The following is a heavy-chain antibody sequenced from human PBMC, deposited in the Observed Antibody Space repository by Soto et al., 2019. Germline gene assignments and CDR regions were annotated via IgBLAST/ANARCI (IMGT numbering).Heavy chain of an antibody. CDR3: ARDKITGLFDY. V-gene: IGHV4-34*01. D-gene: IGHD2-8*02. J-gene: IGHJ4*02. CDR2: IDHSGST. Sequence: QVQLQQWGAGLLKPSETLSLTCAVYGGSFSGYYWTWIRQPPGTGLEWIGEIDHSGSTTYNPSLKSRVTISVDTSNNQISVKLTSVTAADTAVYYCARDKITGLFDYWGQGTLVTVSS. CDR1: GGSFSGYY.